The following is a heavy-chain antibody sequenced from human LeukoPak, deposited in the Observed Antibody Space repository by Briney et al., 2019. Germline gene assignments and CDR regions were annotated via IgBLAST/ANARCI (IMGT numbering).Heavy chain of an antibody. V-gene: IGHV1-24*01. CDR3: ATGVQQQLANNWFDP. CDR2: LDPEDGET. CDR1: GYTLTELS. D-gene: IGHD6-13*01. J-gene: IGHJ5*02. Sequence: APVKVSCKVSGYTLTELSMHWVRQAPGKGLEWMGGLDPEDGETIYAQKFQGRVTMTEDTSTDTAYMELSSLRSEDTAVYHCATGVQQQLANNWFDPWGQGTLVTVSS.